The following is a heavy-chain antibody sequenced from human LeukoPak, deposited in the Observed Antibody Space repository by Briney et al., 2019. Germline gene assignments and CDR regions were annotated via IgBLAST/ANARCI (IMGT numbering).Heavy chain of an antibody. D-gene: IGHD6-19*01. CDR2: INPNSGGT. J-gene: IGHJ4*02. CDR1: GYTFTGYY. Sequence: ASVKVSCKASGYTFTGYYMHWVRQAPGQGLEWMGRINPNSGGTSYAQKFQGRVTMTRDTSISTAYMELRSLRSDDTAVYYCARERVAVAGVIDYWGQGTLVTVSS. V-gene: IGHV1-2*06. CDR3: ARERVAVAGVIDY.